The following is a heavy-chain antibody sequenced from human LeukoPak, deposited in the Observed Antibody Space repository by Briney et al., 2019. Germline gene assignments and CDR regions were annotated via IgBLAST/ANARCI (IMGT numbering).Heavy chain of an antibody. V-gene: IGHV1-18*01. CDR1: GYTFTSYG. J-gene: IGHJ6*02. CDR3: ARFWLNLQRTYYYGSGSPWGMDV. CDR2: ISAYNGNT. D-gene: IGHD3-10*01. Sequence: ASVKVSCKASGYTFTSYGISWVRQAPGQGLEWTGWISAYNGNTNYAQKLQGRVTVTTDTSTSTAYMELRSLRSDDTAVYYCARFWLNLQRTYYYGSGSPWGMDVWGQGTTVTVSS.